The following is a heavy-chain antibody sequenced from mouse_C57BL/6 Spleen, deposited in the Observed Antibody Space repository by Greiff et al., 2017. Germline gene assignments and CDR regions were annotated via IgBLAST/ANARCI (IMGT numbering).Heavy chain of an antibody. V-gene: IGHV1-26*01. CDR2: INPNNGGT. D-gene: IGHD1-1*01. CDR3: ARPGTTVVAEGFAY. CDR1: GYTFTDYY. J-gene: IGHJ3*01. Sequence: VQLQQSGPELVKPGASVKISCKASGYTFTDYYMNWVKQSHGKSLEWIGDINPNNGGTSYNQKFKGKATLTVDKSSSTAYMELRSLTSEDSAVYYCARPGTTVVAEGFAYWGQGTLVTVSA.